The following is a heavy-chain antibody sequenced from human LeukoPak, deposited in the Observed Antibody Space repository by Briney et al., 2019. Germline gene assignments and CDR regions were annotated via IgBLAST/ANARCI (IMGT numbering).Heavy chain of an antibody. CDR3: ARSRIGPNWFDP. CDR2: ISYDGSNK. CDR1: GFTFSSYG. D-gene: IGHD2-15*01. J-gene: IGHJ5*02. V-gene: IGHV3-30*03. Sequence: PGRSLRLSCAASGFTFSSYGMHWVRQAPGKGLEWVAVISYDGSNKYYADSVKGRFTISRDNSKNTLYLQMNSLRAEDTAEYYCARSRIGPNWFDPWGQGTLVTVSS.